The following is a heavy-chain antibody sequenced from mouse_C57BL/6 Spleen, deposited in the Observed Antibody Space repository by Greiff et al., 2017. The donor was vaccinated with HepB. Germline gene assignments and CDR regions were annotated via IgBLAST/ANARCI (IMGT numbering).Heavy chain of an antibody. CDR2: ISYDGSN. CDR3: ASNWDVGY. Sequence: DVQLQESGPGLVKPSQSLSLTCSVTGYSITSGYYWNWIRQFPGNKLEWMGYISYDGSNNYNPSLKNRISITRDTSKNQFFLKLNSVTTEDTATYYCASNWDVGYWGQGTTLTVSS. J-gene: IGHJ2*01. D-gene: IGHD4-1*01. V-gene: IGHV3-6*01. CDR1: GYSITSGYY.